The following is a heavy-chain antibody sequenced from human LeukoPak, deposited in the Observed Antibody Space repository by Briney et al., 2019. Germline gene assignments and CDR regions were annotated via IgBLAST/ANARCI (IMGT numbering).Heavy chain of an antibody. J-gene: IGHJ4*02. V-gene: IGHV3-15*01. CDR3: TTARITIFGVVPFDY. Sequence: PGGSLRLSCAASGFTFSNAWMSWVRQAPGKGLEWVGRIKSKTDGGTTDYAAPVEGRFTISRDESKNTLYLQMNSLKTEDTAVYYCTTARITIFGVVPFDYWGQGTLVTVSS. CDR1: GFTFSNAW. D-gene: IGHD3-3*01. CDR2: IKSKTDGGTT.